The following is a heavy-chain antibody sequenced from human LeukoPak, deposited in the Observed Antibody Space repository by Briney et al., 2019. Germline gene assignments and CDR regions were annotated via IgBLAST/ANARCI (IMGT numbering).Heavy chain of an antibody. D-gene: IGHD2/OR15-2a*01. V-gene: IGHV1-2*02. CDR2: INPNSGGT. J-gene: IGHJ3*02. CDR3: ARGGIEYYDAFDI. CDR1: GYTFTGYY. Sequence: GASLKVSCKASGYTFTGYYMHWVRQTPGQGLERMGWINPNSGGTNYAQNFQGRVTMTRDTSISTAYMELSRLRSDDTAVYYCARGGIEYYDAFDIWGQGTMVSVSS.